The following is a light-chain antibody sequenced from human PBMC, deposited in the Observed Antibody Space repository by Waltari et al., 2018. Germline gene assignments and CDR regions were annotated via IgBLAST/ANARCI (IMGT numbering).Light chain of an antibody. V-gene: IGLV2-14*01. CDR3: SSCTTSNTVV. J-gene: IGLJ1*01. CDR1: SSDLGSYNY. Sequence: QSALTQPASVSGSPGQSIAISCTGTSSDLGSYNYVSWYQQHPGKPPKLMIYEVSTRPSGVSDRFSGSKSGNTASLTISGLQAEDEADYYCSSCTTSNTVVFGTGTKVTVL. CDR2: EVS.